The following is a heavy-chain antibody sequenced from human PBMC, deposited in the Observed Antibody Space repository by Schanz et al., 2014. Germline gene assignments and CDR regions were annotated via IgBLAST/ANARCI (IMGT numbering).Heavy chain of an antibody. CDR1: GFSFSDHA. V-gene: IGHV3-72*01. Sequence: EVELVESGGGLVQPGGSLRLSCAASGFSFSDHAMDWVRQAAGKGLEWVGRVRKKEFSDDTEEYAASVRGRFTISRDDSKNVVNLQMNGLKTEDTAMYYCVREGSTTPGAGLRSFDWLGRFDYWGQGALVTVSS. CDR2: VRKKEFSDDTE. J-gene: IGHJ4*02. CDR3: VREGSTTPGAGLRSFDWLGRFDY. D-gene: IGHD3-9*01.